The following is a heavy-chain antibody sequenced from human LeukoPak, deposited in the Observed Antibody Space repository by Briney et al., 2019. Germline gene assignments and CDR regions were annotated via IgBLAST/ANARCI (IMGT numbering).Heavy chain of an antibody. CDR3: ARDSRYSYGSGGMDV. CDR1: GGSIGSFY. J-gene: IGHJ6*02. D-gene: IGHD3-10*01. Sequence: SETLSLTCTVSGGSIGSFYWTWIRQTPRKGLERIGSVYYTGSTNYNPSLKSRVTISIDTSRSQFSLKLTSVTVADTAVYYCARDSRYSYGSGGMDVWGQGTTVTVSS. CDR2: VYYTGST. V-gene: IGHV4-59*01.